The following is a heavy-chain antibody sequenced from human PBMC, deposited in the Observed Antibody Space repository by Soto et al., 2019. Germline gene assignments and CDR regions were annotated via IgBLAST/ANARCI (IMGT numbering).Heavy chain of an antibody. Sequence: SGPTLVNPTQTLRLTCAFSGFSLSASGASVGWIRQPPGKALEWLAHIYWNDDKRYSPSLRSRLTISKDTSKNQAVLTFTNMDPADTGTYYCVHRLDVPGLAFDPWGQGTLVTVSS. J-gene: IGHJ5*02. CDR2: IYWNDDK. CDR3: VHRLDVPGLAFDP. CDR1: GFSLSASGAS. V-gene: IGHV2-5*01. D-gene: IGHD3-10*02.